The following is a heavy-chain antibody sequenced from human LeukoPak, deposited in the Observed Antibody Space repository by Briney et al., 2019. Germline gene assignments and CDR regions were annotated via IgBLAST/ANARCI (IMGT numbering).Heavy chain of an antibody. CDR1: GFTFSSYA. CDR2: ISGSGGST. CDR3: AKGRLGYCSSTSCLSSP. J-gene: IGHJ5*02. V-gene: IGHV3-23*01. D-gene: IGHD2-2*01. Sequence: QTGGSLRLSCAASGFTFSSYAISWVRQAPGKGLEWVSAISGSGGSTYYADSVKGRFTISRDNSKNTLYLQMNSLRAEDTAVYYCAKGRLGYCSSTSCLSSPWGQGTLVTVSS.